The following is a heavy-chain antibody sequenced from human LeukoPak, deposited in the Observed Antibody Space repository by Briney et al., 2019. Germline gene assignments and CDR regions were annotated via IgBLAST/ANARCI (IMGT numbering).Heavy chain of an antibody. J-gene: IGHJ6*03. V-gene: IGHV1-69*05. Sequence: SVKVSCKASGGTFSSYAISWVRQAPGQGLEWMGGIIPIFGTANYAQKFQGRVTITTDESTSTAYMELSSLRSEDTAVYYCARDPGQGIQPRLGGSDYYYYMDVWGKGTTVTVSS. CDR1: GGTFSSYA. D-gene: IGHD5-18*01. CDR2: IIPIFGTA. CDR3: ARDPGQGIQPRLGGSDYYYYMDV.